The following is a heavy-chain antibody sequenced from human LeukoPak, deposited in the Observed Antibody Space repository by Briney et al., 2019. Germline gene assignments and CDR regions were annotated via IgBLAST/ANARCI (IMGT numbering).Heavy chain of an antibody. J-gene: IGHJ5*02. Sequence: ASVKVSCKASGYTFTSYGISWVRQAPGQGLEWMGWISVYNGNTNYAQKLQGRVTMTTDTSTSTAYMELRSLRSDDTAVDYCARIRIAAAGRNWFDPWGQGTLVTVSS. CDR2: ISVYNGNT. CDR3: ARIRIAAAGRNWFDP. D-gene: IGHD6-13*01. CDR1: GYTFTSYG. V-gene: IGHV1-18*01.